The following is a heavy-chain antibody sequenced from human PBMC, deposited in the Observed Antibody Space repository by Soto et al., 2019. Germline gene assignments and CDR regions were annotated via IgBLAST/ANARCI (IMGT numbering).Heavy chain of an antibody. D-gene: IGHD6-19*01. V-gene: IGHV1-69*01. Sequence: QVQLVQSGAEVKKPGSSVKVSCKASGGTFSSYAISWVRQAPGQGLEWMGGIIAIFGTANYAQKFQGRVTITEDESTSSAYMGVSSLRSDDTAVYYCARGRGSGWRHGFDPWGQGTLVTGSS. CDR2: IIAIFGTA. CDR1: GGTFSSYA. J-gene: IGHJ5*02. CDR3: ARGRGSGWRHGFDP.